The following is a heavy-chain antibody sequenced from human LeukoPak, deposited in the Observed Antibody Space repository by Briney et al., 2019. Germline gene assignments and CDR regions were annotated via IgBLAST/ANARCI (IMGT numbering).Heavy chain of an antibody. J-gene: IGHJ5*02. CDR3: ARGGYSSSTIWFDP. D-gene: IGHD6-13*01. Sequence: GASVKVSCKASGYTFTGYYMHWVRQAPGQGLEWMGWINPNSGGTNYAQKFQGRVTMTRDTSISTAYMELSRLRSDDTAEYYCARGGYSSSTIWFDPWGQGTLVTVSS. CDR2: INPNSGGT. CDR1: GYTFTGYY. V-gene: IGHV1-2*02.